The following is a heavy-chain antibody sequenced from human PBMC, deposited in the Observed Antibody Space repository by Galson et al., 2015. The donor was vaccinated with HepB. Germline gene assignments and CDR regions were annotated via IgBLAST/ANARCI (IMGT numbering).Heavy chain of an antibody. V-gene: IGHV4-34*01. CDR3: ARFGTVTTRFDY. D-gene: IGHD4-17*01. CDR1: GGSFSGYY. Sequence: ETLSLTCAVYGGSFSGYYWSWIRQPPGKGLEWIGEINHSGSTYYNPSLKSRVTISVDTSKNQFSLKLSSVTAADTAVYYCARFGTVTTRFDYWGQGTLVTVSS. CDR2: INHSGST. J-gene: IGHJ4*02.